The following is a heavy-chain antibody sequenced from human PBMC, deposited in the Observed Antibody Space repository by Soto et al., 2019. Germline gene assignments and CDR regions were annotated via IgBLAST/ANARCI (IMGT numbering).Heavy chain of an antibody. CDR3: SREVAAANGMDV. V-gene: IGHV3-53*01. J-gene: IGHJ6*02. CDR1: GFTVSSNY. CDR2: IYSGGST. D-gene: IGHD6-13*01. Sequence: GGSLRLSCAASGFTVSSNYMSWVRQAPGKGREWVSVIYSGGSTYYADSVKGRFTISRDNSKNTLYLQMNSLRAEDTAVYYCSREVAAANGMDVWGQGTTVTVSS.